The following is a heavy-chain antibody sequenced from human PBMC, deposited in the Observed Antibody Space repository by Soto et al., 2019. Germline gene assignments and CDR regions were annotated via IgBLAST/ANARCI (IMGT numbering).Heavy chain of an antibody. Sequence: LLIQCLTNSVVGGSSRSVGYYWICKQKQAGKSMEWIGYIYYRGSTYYNPSLKSRVTISVDTSKNHFSLKLSSVTAADTAVYYCAIDSNPGDSIRYYFPVLEYWVQGTLVTVSS. V-gene: IGHV4-31*03. J-gene: IGHJ4*02. D-gene: IGHD3-22*01. CDR3: AIDSNPGDSIRYYFPVLEY. CDR1: GGSSRSVGYY. CDR2: IYYRGST.